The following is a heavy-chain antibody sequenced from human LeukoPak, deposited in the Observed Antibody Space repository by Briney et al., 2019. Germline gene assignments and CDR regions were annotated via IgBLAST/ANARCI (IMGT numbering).Heavy chain of an antibody. CDR1: GASVSGYY. CDR3: ARIPLYFLEPFDY. Sequence: SETLSLTCAVYGASVSGYYWSWIRQPPGKGLEWIGEISHRGRTNYNPSLKGRVTMSVDTPKNQFALKVNSVTAADTAVYYCARIPLYFLEPFDYWGQGILVTVSS. D-gene: IGHD3-3*01. J-gene: IGHJ4*02. V-gene: IGHV4-34*01. CDR2: ISHRGRT.